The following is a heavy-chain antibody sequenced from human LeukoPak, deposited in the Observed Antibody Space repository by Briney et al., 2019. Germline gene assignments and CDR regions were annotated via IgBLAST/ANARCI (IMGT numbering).Heavy chain of an antibody. CDR3: AKDRRYSYDDWFDP. J-gene: IGHJ5*02. CDR1: GGTFSNYA. CDR2: IIPILDIT. V-gene: IGHV1-69*04. D-gene: IGHD5-18*01. Sequence: ASVKVSCKASGGTFSNYAISWVRQAPGQGLEWMGRIIPILDITNYPQKFQGRVSITADEATSTAYMELSSLRSEDTAVYYCAKDRRYSYDDWFDPWGQGTLVTVSS.